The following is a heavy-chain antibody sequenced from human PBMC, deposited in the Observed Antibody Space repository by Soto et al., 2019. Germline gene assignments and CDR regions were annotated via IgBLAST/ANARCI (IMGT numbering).Heavy chain of an antibody. CDR3: ARAARGYSYFVY. V-gene: IGHV4-4*02. Sequence: QVQLQESGPGLVKPSGTLSLTCAVSGGSITSNNWWSWVRQPPGKGLEWIGEIYHSGSINYNPSLNSRVTISVDKSKNHFSLNLISVTAADTAVYYCARAARGYSYFVYWGQGTLVTVSS. CDR2: IYHSGSI. J-gene: IGHJ4*02. D-gene: IGHD5-18*01. CDR1: GGSITSNNW.